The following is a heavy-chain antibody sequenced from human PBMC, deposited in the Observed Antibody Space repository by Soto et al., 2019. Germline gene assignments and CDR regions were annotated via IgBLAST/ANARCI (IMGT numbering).Heavy chain of an antibody. CDR1: GFTFSSYA. Sequence: GGSLRLSCVASGFTFSSYAMSWVRKAPGKGLEWVSSISSTTNYIYYADSMKGRFTVSRDNAKNSVYLDMNSLSAEDTAVYYCARESEDLTSNFDYWGQGTLVTVSS. CDR2: ISSTTNYI. J-gene: IGHJ4*02. V-gene: IGHV3-21*01. CDR3: ARESEDLTSNFDY.